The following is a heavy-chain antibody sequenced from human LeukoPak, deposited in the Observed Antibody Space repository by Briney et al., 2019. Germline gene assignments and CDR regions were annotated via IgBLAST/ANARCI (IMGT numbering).Heavy chain of an antibody. CDR1: GYTFTSYD. V-gene: IGHV1-8*01. CDR3: ARIHRWSSSWYQEYFQH. J-gene: IGHJ1*01. D-gene: IGHD6-13*01. Sequence: ASVKVSCKASGYTFTSYDINWVRQATGQGLEWMGWMNPNSGNTGYAQKFQGRVTMTRNTSISTAYMELSRLRSDDTAVYYCARIHRWSSSWYQEYFQHWGQGTLVTVSS. CDR2: MNPNSGNT.